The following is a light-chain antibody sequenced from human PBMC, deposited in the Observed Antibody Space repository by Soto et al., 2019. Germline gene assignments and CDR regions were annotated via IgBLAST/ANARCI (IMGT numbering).Light chain of an antibody. CDR1: QSVSSSQ. CDR2: AAS. Sequence: IVLTQSPDTLSLSPGERATLSCRASQSVSSSQLVWYQQKPGQAPRLLIYAASSRATGIPDRFSGSGSGTDFTLTVSELETEDGAVYYCQHYANSVWTFGEGTKVEIK. J-gene: IGKJ1*01. CDR3: QHYANSVWT. V-gene: IGKV3-20*01.